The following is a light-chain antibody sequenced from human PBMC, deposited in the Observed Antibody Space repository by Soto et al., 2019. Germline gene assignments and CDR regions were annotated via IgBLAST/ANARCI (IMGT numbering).Light chain of an antibody. CDR3: AAWDDSLSGRV. J-gene: IGLJ3*02. CDR1: SSNIGSSY. Sequence: QSVLTQPPSASGTPGQRVTISCSGSSSNIGSSYVYWYQQLPGTAPKLLIYRTDQRTSGVPDRFSGSKSGTSASLAISGLRSEDEADYYCAAWDDSLSGRVFGGGTKLTVL. CDR2: RTD. V-gene: IGLV1-47*01.